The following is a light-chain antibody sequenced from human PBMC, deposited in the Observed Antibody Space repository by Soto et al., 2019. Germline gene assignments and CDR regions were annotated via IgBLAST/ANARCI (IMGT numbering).Light chain of an antibody. Sequence: QSALTQPASVSGSPGQSITISCTGTRSDIGAYNFVSWYQQHPGEVPKLILYDVNVRPSGVSNRFSGSKSGNTASLTISGLQAEDAADYYCTSWTTSTTMIFGGGTKVTVL. J-gene: IGLJ2*01. CDR3: TSWTTSTTMI. CDR1: RSDIGAYNF. CDR2: DVN. V-gene: IGLV2-14*03.